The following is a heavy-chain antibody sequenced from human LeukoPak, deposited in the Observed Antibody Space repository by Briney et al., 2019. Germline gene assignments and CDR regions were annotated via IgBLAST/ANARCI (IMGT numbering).Heavy chain of an antibody. V-gene: IGHV1-69*04. CDR3: ARVPLGSSGWYN. Sequence: SVKVSCKASGGTFSSYAISWVRQAPGQGLEWMGRIIPILGIANYAQKFQGRVTITADKSTSTAYMELSSLRSEDTAVYYCARVPLGSSGWYNWGQGTLVTVS. CDR1: GGTFSSYA. CDR2: IIPILGIA. J-gene: IGHJ4*02. D-gene: IGHD6-19*01.